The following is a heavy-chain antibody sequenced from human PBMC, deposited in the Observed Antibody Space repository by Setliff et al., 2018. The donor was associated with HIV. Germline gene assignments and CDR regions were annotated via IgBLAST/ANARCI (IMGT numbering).Heavy chain of an antibody. J-gene: IGHJ6*02. CDR1: GASFTTHY. D-gene: IGHD2-15*01. CDR2: IYYSGAT. CDR3: ARGSGDVFLIAASSGDV. Sequence: PSETLSLTCTVSGASFTTHYWGWIRRHPGKGLEWIGYIYYSGATYYNPSLESRLDISVDTSKNQFSLRLNSVTAADSAVYYCARGSGDVFLIAASSGDVWGQGTTVTVSS. V-gene: IGHV4-59*06.